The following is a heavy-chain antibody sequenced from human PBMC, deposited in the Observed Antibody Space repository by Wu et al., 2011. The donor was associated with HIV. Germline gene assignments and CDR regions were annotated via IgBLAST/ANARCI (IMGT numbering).Heavy chain of an antibody. Sequence: QVQLLQSGTEVKKPGASVKVSCKASGYTFTVYYLHWVRQAPGQGLEWMGRIIPIFGTANYAQKFQGRVTITADKSTSTAYMELSSLRSDDTAVYYCARDRPWNGYDYFGEEFYFDYWGQGTLVTVSS. CDR3: ARDRPWNGYDYFGEEFYFDY. D-gene: IGHD5-12*01. CDR2: IIPIFGTA. J-gene: IGHJ4*02. CDR1: GYTFTVYY. V-gene: IGHV1-69*06.